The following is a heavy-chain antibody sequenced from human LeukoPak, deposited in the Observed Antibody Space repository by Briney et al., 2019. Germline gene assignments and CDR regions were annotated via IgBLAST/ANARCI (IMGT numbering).Heavy chain of an antibody. CDR3: ARGSITGTTEIFY. CDR2: VSQSGST. CDR1: GHSISSGYY. D-gene: IGHD1-7*01. V-gene: IGHV4-38-2*02. J-gene: IGHJ4*02. Sequence: SETLSLTCSVSGHSISSGYYWGWVRQPPGKGLEWIGSVSQSGSTYYSPSLRSRVTISVDTSKNQISLKLSFVTAADTAVYYCARGSITGTTEIFYWGQGTLVTVSS.